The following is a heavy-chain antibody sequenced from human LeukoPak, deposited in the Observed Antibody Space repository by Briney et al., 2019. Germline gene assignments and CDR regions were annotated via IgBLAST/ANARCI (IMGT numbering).Heavy chain of an antibody. CDR3: ANGRGFQTFDY. Sequence: PGGSLRLSCAASGFTFSSYAMSWVRQAPGKGLEWVSLISGSGGSTYYADSVKGRFTISRDNSKNTLYLQMNSLRAEDTAVHYCANGRGFQTFDYWGQGTLVTVSS. J-gene: IGHJ4*02. CDR2: ISGSGGST. D-gene: IGHD3-10*01. V-gene: IGHV3-23*01. CDR1: GFTFSSYA.